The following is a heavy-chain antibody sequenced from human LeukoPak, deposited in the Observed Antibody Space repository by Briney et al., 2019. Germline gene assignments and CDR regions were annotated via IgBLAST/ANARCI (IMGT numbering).Heavy chain of an antibody. D-gene: IGHD3-10*01. V-gene: IGHV3-23*01. CDR3: AKGYYGSGSYYNGGYYFDY. J-gene: IGHJ4*02. CDR1: GFTFSSYA. CDR2: ISGSGGST. Sequence: GGSLRLSCAASGFTFSSYAMIWVRQAPGKGLEWVSAISGSGGSTYYADSVKGRFTISRDNSKNTLYLQMNSLRAEDTAVYYCAKGYYGSGSYYNGGYYFDYWGQGTLVTVSS.